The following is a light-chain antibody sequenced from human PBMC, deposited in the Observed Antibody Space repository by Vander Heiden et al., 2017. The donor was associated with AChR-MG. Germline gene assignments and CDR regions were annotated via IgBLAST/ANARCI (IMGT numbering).Light chain of an antibody. CDR2: GVS. V-gene: IGKV3-15*01. CDR1: QSVGRY. J-gene: IGKJ4*01. Sequence: EVVMTQSPATLSLPPGARATLSCRASQSVGRYLAWYQQKPGQAPRLLIYGVSTRATGVPARFSASGSGTEFTLTISSLQSEDIAVYYCQQYDNWPPLTFGGGTKVEIK. CDR3: QQYDNWPPLT.